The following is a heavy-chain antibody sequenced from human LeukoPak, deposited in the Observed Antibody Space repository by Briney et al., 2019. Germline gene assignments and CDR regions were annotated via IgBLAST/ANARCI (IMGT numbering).Heavy chain of an antibody. CDR2: ISGSGGST. CDR1: GFTFSSYA. J-gene: IGHJ4*02. CDR3: AKDLAPSMIVVVPAAVFDY. D-gene: IGHD2-2*01. V-gene: IGHV3-23*01. Sequence: GGSLRLSCAASGFTFSSYAMSWVRQAPGKGLEWVSAISGSGGSTCYADSVKGRFTISRDNSKNTLYLQMNSLRAEDTAVYYCAKDLAPSMIVVVPAAVFDYWGQGTLVTVSS.